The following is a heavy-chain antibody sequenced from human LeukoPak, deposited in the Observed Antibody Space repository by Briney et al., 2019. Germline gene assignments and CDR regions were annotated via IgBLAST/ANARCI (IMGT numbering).Heavy chain of an antibody. CDR3: ARSRKVGRRAAAGWNWFDP. CDR1: GGSFSGYY. V-gene: IGHV4-34*01. CDR2: INHSGST. Sequence: SETLSLTCAVYGGSFSGYYWSWIRQPPGKGLEWIGEINHSGSTNYNPSLKSRVTISVDTSKNQFSLKLSSVTAADTAVYYCARSRKVGRRAAAGWNWFDPWGQGTLVTVSS. J-gene: IGHJ5*02. D-gene: IGHD6-13*01.